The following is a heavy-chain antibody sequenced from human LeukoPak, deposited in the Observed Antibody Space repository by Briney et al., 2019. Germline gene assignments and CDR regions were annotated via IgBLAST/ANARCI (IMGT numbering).Heavy chain of an antibody. CDR3: ARGAVVAAILYYYGMDV. CDR2: INPSGGST. J-gene: IGHJ6*02. Sequence: ASVKVSCKTSGYTFIAYYMHWVRQAPGQGLEWMGIINPSGGSTSYAQKFQGRVTMTRDTSTSTVYMELSSLRSEDTAVYYCARGAVVAAILYYYGMDVWGQGTTVTVSS. V-gene: IGHV1-46*01. CDR1: GYTFIAYY. D-gene: IGHD2-15*01.